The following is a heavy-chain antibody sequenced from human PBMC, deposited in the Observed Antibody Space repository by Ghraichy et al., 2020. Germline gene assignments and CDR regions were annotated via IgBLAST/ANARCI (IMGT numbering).Heavy chain of an antibody. CDR2: INHSGST. V-gene: IGHV4-34*01. CDR3: ARGPSPYYYDSSGYYLS. J-gene: IGHJ4*02. CDR1: GGSFSGYY. Sequence: ESLNISCAVYGGSFSGYYWSWIRQPPGKGLEWIGEINHSGSTNYNPSLKSRVTISVDTSKNQFSLKLSSVTAADTAVYYCARGPSPYYYDSSGYYLSWGQGTLVTVSS. D-gene: IGHD3-22*01.